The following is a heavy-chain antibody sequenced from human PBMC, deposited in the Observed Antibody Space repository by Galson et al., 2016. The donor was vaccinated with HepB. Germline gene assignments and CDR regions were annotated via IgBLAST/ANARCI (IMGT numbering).Heavy chain of an antibody. CDR1: GASISGYY. D-gene: IGHD6-19*01. V-gene: IGHV4-59*01. J-gene: IGHJ6*02. CDR2: IYYSGRT. CDR3: ARDDSGGWYGFHYGMDV. Sequence: ETLSLTCTVSGASISGYYLSWIRQPPVKGLEWIGYIYYSGRTNYNPSLKSRVTISVDTSKNQFSLKLSSVTAADTAVYYCARDDSGGWYGFHYGMDVWGQGTTVTVSS.